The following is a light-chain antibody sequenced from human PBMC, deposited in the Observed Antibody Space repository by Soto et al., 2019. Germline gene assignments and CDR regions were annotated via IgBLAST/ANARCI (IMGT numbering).Light chain of an antibody. CDR3: QQYGPSPRT. Sequence: EIVLTQSPGTLSLSPGERATLSCRASQSVRSNYLAWYQQKPGQAPRLLIYGASSRATGIPDRFSGSGSGTDFTLTISRLEPEDFAVYYLQQYGPSPRTFGQGNKVEIK. CDR2: GAS. V-gene: IGKV3-20*01. J-gene: IGKJ1*01. CDR1: QSVRSNY.